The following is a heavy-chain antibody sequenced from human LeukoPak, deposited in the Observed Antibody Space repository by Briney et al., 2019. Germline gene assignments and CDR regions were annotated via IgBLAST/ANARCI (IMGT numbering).Heavy chain of an antibody. CDR2: INHSGST. CDR3: ARDFGIAAAGTYYYYYMDV. Sequence: SETLSLTCAVYGGSFSGYYWSWIRQPPGKGLEWIGEINHSGSTNYNPSLKSRVTISVDTSKNQFSLKLSSVTAADTAVYYCARDFGIAAAGTYYYYYMDVWGKGTTVTVSS. J-gene: IGHJ6*03. CDR1: GGSFSGYY. D-gene: IGHD6-13*01. V-gene: IGHV4-34*01.